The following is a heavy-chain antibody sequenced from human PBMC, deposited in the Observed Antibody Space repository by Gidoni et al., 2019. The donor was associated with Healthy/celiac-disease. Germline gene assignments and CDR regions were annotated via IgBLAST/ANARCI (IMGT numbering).Heavy chain of an antibody. Sequence: QVQLQESGPGLVKPSQTLYLTCTVSGGSISSGGYYWSWIRQHPGKGLEWIGYIYYSGSTYYNPSLKSRVTISVDTSKNQFSLKLSSVTAADTAVYYCARTDYYGSGSYYIAFDIWGQGTMVTVSS. J-gene: IGHJ3*02. CDR2: IYYSGST. CDR3: ARTDYYGSGSYYIAFDI. V-gene: IGHV4-31*03. D-gene: IGHD3-10*01. CDR1: GGSISSGGYY.